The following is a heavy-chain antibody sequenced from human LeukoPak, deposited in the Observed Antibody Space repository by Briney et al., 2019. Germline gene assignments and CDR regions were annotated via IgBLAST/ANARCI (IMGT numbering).Heavy chain of an antibody. CDR3: ASTRNYLDAFDI. CDR1: GFTVSSNY. Sequence: PGGSLRLSCPASGFTVSSNYMSWVRQAPGKGLEWVSVIYSGGSTYYADSVKGRFTISRDNSKNTLYLQMNSLRAEDTAVYYCASTRNYLDAFDIWGQGTMVTVSS. CDR2: IYSGGST. J-gene: IGHJ3*02. V-gene: IGHV3-53*01. D-gene: IGHD1-7*01.